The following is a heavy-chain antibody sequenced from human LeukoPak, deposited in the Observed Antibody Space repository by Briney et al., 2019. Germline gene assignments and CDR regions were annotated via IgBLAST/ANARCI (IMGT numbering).Heavy chain of an antibody. D-gene: IGHD3-3*01. Sequence: GGSLRLSCAASGFTFSSYEMNWVRQAPGKGLEWVSYISSSGSTIYYADSVKGRFTISRDNAKNSLYLQMNSLSAEDTAVYYCAKAALYDFWSGYYINYFDYWGQGTLVTVSS. CDR3: AKAALYDFWSGYYINYFDY. J-gene: IGHJ4*02. CDR1: GFTFSSYE. V-gene: IGHV3-48*03. CDR2: ISSSGSTI.